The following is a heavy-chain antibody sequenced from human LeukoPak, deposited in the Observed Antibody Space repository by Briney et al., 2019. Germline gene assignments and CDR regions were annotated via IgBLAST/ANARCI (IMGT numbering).Heavy chain of an antibody. Sequence: GGSLRLSCAASGFTFSNYWMSWVRQAPGEGLEGVANIRPDGGERNYADSVKGRFTISRDNGKNSLYLQMHSLRAADTAVYYCARDVVGAFDYWGQGTLVTVSS. J-gene: IGHJ4*02. D-gene: IGHD1-26*01. CDR2: IRPDGGER. V-gene: IGHV3-7*01. CDR1: GFTFSNYW. CDR3: ARDVVGAFDY.